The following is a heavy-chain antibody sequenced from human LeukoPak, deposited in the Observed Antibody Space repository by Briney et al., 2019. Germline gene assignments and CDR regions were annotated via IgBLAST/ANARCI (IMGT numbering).Heavy chain of an antibody. D-gene: IGHD3-22*01. CDR1: GFTFNSFA. Sequence: GGSLRLSCPASGFTFNSFAMSWVRQAPGKGLEWVSAISGSGGAPYYADSVRGRFTISRDNSKNTLYLQINSLRAEDTAVYYCAKAGDSSGYYYHYDFWGQGTLVTVSS. CDR2: ISGSGGAP. CDR3: AKAGDSSGYYYHYDF. J-gene: IGHJ4*02. V-gene: IGHV3-23*01.